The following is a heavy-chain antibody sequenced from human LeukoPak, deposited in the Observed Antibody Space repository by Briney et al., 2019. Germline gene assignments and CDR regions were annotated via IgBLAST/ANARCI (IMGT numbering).Heavy chain of an antibody. V-gene: IGHV3-23*01. D-gene: IGHD3-16*02. J-gene: IGHJ4*02. CDR2: ISGSGGST. Sequence: GGSLRLSCAASGFTFNNYAMTWVRQAPGKGLEWVSAISGSGGSTYYADSVKGRFTISRDNSKNTLYLQMNSLRAEDTAVYYCAKPAYDYVWGSYRSDYYFDYWGQGTLVTVSS. CDR1: GFTFNNYA. CDR3: AKPAYDYVWGSYRSDYYFDY.